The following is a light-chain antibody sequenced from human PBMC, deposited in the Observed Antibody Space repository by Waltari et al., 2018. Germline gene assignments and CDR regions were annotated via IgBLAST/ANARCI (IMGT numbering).Light chain of an antibody. CDR1: VLPDMY. J-gene: IGLJ2*01. V-gene: IGLV3-27*01. CDR3: HAAADNNWF. CDR2: KDT. Sequence: YDLAQPFSVSVSPGQTATITCSGDVLPDMYVRWFQQRPGQSPILLLYKDTERPSSIPGRFSGSSSGSTVTLNIRGALPEDEADYHCHAAADNNWFFGGGTKLTVL.